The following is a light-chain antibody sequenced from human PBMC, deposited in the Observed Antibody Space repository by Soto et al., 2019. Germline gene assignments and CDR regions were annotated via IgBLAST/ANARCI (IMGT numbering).Light chain of an antibody. CDR1: QSVSNY. CDR3: QQYCGSPWT. J-gene: IGKJ2*01. V-gene: IGKV3-20*01. CDR2: AAS. Sequence: EIVLTQSPGTLSLSPGERATLSCRASQSVSNYLAWYQQRPGQSPRLLIYAASSSATGDPDRFSGGGSARDITLNASRLALEDFAADYCQQYCGSPWTFGHGTKLEIK.